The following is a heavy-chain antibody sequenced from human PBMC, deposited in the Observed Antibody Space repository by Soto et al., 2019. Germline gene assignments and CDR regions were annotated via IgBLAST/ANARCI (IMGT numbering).Heavy chain of an antibody. D-gene: IGHD3-3*01. CDR2: INHSGST. Sequence: SETLSLTCAVYGGSFSGYYWSWIRQPPGKGLEWIGEINHSGSTNYNPSLKSRVTISVDASKNQFSLKLSSVTAADTAVYYCARQKLYYDFWSGYPSHYYYGMDVWGQGTTVTVSS. CDR1: GGSFSGYY. V-gene: IGHV4-34*01. CDR3: ARQKLYYDFWSGYPSHYYYGMDV. J-gene: IGHJ6*02.